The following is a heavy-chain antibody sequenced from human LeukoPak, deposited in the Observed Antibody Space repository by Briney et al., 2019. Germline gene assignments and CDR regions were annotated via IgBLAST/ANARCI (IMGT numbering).Heavy chain of an antibody. CDR1: GGSISSYY. CDR3: ARDVVPAAHPSNWFDP. V-gene: IGHV4-4*07. J-gene: IGHJ5*02. Sequence: SETLSLTCTVSGGSISSYYWSWLRQPAGKGLEWIGRIYTSGSTNYNPSPKSRVTMSVDTSKNQFSLKLSSVTAADTAVYYCARDVVPAAHPSNWFDPWGQGTLVTVSS. D-gene: IGHD2-2*01. CDR2: IYTSGST.